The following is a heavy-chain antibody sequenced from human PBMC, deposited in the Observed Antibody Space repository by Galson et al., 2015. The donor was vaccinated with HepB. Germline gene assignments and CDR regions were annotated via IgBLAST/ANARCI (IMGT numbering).Heavy chain of an antibody. CDR2: IYYSGST. V-gene: IGHV4-39*07. Sequence: QVQLQESGPGLVKPSQTLSLTCTVSGGSISSSSYYWGWIRQPPGKGLEWIGSIYYSGSTYYNPSLKSRVTISVDTSKNQFSLKLSSVTAADTAVYYCAREGWNDEDDAFDIWGQGTMVTVSS. J-gene: IGHJ3*02. CDR1: GGSISSSSYY. D-gene: IGHD1-1*01. CDR3: AREGWNDEDDAFDI.